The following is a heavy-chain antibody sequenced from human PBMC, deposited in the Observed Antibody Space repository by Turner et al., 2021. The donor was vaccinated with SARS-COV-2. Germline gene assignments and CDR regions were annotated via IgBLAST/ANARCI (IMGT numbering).Heavy chain of an antibody. V-gene: IGHV3-30*18. Sequence: QVPLVESGGGVVQPGRSLRLSCAASGFTFSHYAIHWVRQAPGKGLEWVAVISYDGSEKFYADSVKGRFTISRDNSKNTLYLQMNSLRPEETAVYYCAKGPFFDYWGQGTLVTVSS. CDR3: AKGPFFDY. CDR2: ISYDGSEK. J-gene: IGHJ4*02. CDR1: GFTFSHYA.